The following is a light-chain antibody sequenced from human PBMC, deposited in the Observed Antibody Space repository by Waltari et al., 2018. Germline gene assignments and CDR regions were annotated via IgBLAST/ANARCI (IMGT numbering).Light chain of an antibody. J-gene: IGKJ2*01. CDR1: QSVGTY. CDR3: QQHSSWTPHT. V-gene: IGKV3-11*01. Sequence: EIVLTQSPATLSLSPGETATLSCRASQSVGTYLAWYQQKPGQAPRLIIYEASNRATGIPGRCRGSASGTDFTLTISSLEPEDFALYYCQQHSSWTPHTFGQGARLEIK. CDR2: EAS.